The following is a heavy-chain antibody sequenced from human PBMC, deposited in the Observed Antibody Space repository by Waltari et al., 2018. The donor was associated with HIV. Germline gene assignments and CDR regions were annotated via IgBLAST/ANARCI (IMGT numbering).Heavy chain of an antibody. CDR2: FTPYRPTT. V-gene: IGHV1-2*05. CDR1: GYTFNNFY. D-gene: IGHD3-16*01. Sequence: VQLVQSGAEVKKPGASVKVSCKTSGYTFNNFYLHWVRQAPGRGLEWMGRFTPYRPTTLPAHVFRDRLIMTGDTTTDTAYLELTSLTPNDTGFYFCARGPFVGNYANYWGQGTLVTVSS. J-gene: IGHJ4*02. CDR3: ARGPFVGNYANY.